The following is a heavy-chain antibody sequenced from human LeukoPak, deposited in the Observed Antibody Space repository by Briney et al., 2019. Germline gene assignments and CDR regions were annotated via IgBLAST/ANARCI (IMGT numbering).Heavy chain of an antibody. Sequence: SETLSLTCAVYGGSFSGYYWSWIRESPGKGLEWIGEINHSGSINYNPSLKSRVTVSVDSSRNQFSLILGSVTAADTAVYYCAFTTGNYYLDYWGQGTRVTVSS. D-gene: IGHD1-7*01. CDR2: INHSGSI. J-gene: IGHJ4*02. CDR1: GGSFSGYY. CDR3: AFTTGNYYLDY. V-gene: IGHV4-34*01.